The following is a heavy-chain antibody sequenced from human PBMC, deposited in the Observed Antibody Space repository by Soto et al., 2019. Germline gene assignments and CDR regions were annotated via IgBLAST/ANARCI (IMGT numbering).Heavy chain of an antibody. CDR3: ARSTGDNWQLYSFDY. D-gene: IGHD1-20*01. J-gene: IGHJ4*02. V-gene: IGHV3-23*01. Sequence: EVQLLESGGGLVQPGGSLRLSCAASGFTFSAYSMSWVRHAPGRGLEWVSGISGLGGSKYYADSVKGRFTISRDNSRNILYLQLNSLRAEDTAEYYCARSTGDNWQLYSFDYWGQGTLLTVSS. CDR2: ISGLGGSK. CDR1: GFTFSAYS.